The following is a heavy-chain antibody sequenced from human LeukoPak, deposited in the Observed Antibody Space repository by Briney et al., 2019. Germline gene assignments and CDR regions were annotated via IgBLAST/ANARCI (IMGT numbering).Heavy chain of an antibody. CDR2: INGSGGST. V-gene: IGHV3-23*01. J-gene: IGHJ4*02. CDR3: AKEGTMVRGVIIQPYYFDY. CDR1: GFTFSSYA. Sequence: GGSLRLSCAASGFTFSSYAMSWVRQAPGKGLEWVSAINGSGGSTYYADSVKGRFTISRDNSKNTLYLQMNSLRAEDTAVYYCAKEGTMVRGVIIQPYYFDYWGQGTLVTVSS. D-gene: IGHD3-10*01.